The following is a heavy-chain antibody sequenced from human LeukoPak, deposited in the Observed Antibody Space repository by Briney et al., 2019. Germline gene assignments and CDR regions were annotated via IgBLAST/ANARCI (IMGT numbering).Heavy chain of an antibody. CDR1: GYTFTAYY. V-gene: IGHV1-2*02. CDR3: ARGSGNYCFDY. Sequence: ASVKVSCKASGYTFTAYYRHWVRQAPGQGLEWMGWINPNSGDTNYAQKFQGRVTMTRDTSISTAYMELSRLRSDDAAVYYCARGSGNYCFDYWGQGTLVSVSS. CDR2: INPNSGDT. J-gene: IGHJ4*02. D-gene: IGHD1-14*01.